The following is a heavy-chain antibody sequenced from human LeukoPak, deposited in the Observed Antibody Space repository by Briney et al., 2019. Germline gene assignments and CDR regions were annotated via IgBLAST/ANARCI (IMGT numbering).Heavy chain of an antibody. J-gene: IGHJ4*02. V-gene: IGHV3-7*01. D-gene: IGHD3-3*01. CDR3: ARGGSGYYNNFDY. CDR2: INEDGSEK. CDR1: GFTFSRYW. Sequence: GGSLRLSCAASGFTFSRYWMSWVRQAPGKGLEWVANINEDGSEKYYMDSVKGRFTISRDNAKNSLYLQMNSLRAEDTAVYYCARGGSGYYNNFDYWGQGTLVTVSS.